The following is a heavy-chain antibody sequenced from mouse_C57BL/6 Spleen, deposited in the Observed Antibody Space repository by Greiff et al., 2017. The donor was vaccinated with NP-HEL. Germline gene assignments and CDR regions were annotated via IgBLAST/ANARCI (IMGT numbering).Heavy chain of an antibody. Sequence: VQLQQPGTVLVRPGASVKMSCKTSGYTFTSYWMHWVKQRPGQGLEWIGGIYPGNSDTSYNQKFKGKAKLTAVTSASTAYMELSSLTNEDSAVYYCTGSDFGTTVVNWYFDVWGTGTTVTVSS. V-gene: IGHV1-5*01. CDR3: TGSDFGTTVVNWYFDV. CDR1: GYTFTSYW. J-gene: IGHJ1*03. CDR2: IYPGNSDT. D-gene: IGHD1-1*01.